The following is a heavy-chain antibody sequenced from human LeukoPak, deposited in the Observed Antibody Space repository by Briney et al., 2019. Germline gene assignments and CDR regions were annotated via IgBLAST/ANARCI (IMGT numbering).Heavy chain of an antibody. J-gene: IGHJ3*02. CDR2: IIPIFGTA. Sequence: SVKVSCTASGYTFTSYDINWVRQATGQGLEWMGGIIPIFGTANYAQKFQGRVTITADESTSTAYMELSSLRSEDTAVYYCASPYYYDSSGPSAFDIWGQGTMVTVSS. CDR3: ASPYYYDSSGPSAFDI. CDR1: GYTFTSYD. D-gene: IGHD3-22*01. V-gene: IGHV1-69*13.